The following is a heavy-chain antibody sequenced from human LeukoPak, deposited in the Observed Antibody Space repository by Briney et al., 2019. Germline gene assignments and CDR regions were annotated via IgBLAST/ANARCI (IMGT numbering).Heavy chain of an antibody. V-gene: IGHV4-61*01. J-gene: IGHJ4*02. Sequence: SETLSLTCTVSGGSISSSSYYWSWIRQPPGKGLEWIGYIHYSGTTNYNPSLKSRVTISLDTSRNQFSLKLRSVTTADTAVYYCARRRVYSGSGEFDFWGQGTLVTVSS. D-gene: IGHD5-12*01. CDR1: GGSISSSSYY. CDR3: ARRRVYSGSGEFDF. CDR2: IHYSGTT.